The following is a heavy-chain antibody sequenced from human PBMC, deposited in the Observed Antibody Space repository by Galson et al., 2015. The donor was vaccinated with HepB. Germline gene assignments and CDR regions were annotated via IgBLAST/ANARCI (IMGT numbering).Heavy chain of an antibody. J-gene: IGHJ4*02. CDR1: GFTFSNAW. CDR3: TTAGHCDSTSCYRSLNY. CDR2: IKSKTDGETT. V-gene: IGHV3-15*01. Sequence: SLRLSCAVSGFTFSNAWMSWVRQAPGKGLEWVGRIKSKTDGETTDYAAPVKGRFSISRDDSINTLYLQMNSLRTEDTAVYYCTTAGHCDSTSCYRSLNYWGQGTLVTVSS. D-gene: IGHD2-2*02.